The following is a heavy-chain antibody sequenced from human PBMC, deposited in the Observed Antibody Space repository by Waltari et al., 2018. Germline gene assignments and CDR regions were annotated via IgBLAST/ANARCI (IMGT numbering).Heavy chain of an antibody. Sequence: QVQLVQSGTEVKKPGASVKVSCKASGYTFSNYGVSWVRQAPGQGLEWVGWIAAYNGNTHSAQKFQGRVTMTRDTSINTAYMQLTSLTSDDTAIFYCAREVVRTTMVDPWGQGTLVTVSS. J-gene: IGHJ5*02. CDR3: AREVVRTTMVDP. D-gene: IGHD2-21*02. CDR1: GYTFSNYG. CDR2: IAAYNGNT. V-gene: IGHV1-18*01.